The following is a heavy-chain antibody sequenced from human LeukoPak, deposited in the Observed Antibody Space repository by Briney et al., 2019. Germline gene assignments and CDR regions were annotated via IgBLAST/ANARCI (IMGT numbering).Heavy chain of an antibody. Sequence: GGSLRLSCAASGFTVSSNYMSWVRQAPGKGLEWVSVIYSGGSTYYADSVKGRFTISRHNSKNTLYLQMNSLRAEDTAVYYCASQDIVVVPAAERDAFDIWGQGTMVTVSS. CDR1: GFTVSSNY. CDR2: IYSGGST. V-gene: IGHV3-53*04. CDR3: ASQDIVVVPAAERDAFDI. J-gene: IGHJ3*02. D-gene: IGHD2-2*01.